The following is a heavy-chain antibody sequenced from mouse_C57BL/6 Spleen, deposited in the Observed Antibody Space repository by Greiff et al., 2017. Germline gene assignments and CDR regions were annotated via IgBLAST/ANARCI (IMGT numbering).Heavy chain of an antibody. J-gene: IGHJ2*01. CDR2: IDPENGDT. V-gene: IGHV14-4*01. D-gene: IGHD1-1*01. CDR1: GFNIKDDY. Sequence: VQLQQSGAELVRPGASVKLSCTASGFNIKDDYMHWVKQRPEQGLEWIGWIDPENGDTEYASKFQGKATITAETSSNTAYLQLSSLTSEDTAVYYCTTLLYYSGSSSGYWGQGTTLTVSS. CDR3: TTLLYYSGSSSGY.